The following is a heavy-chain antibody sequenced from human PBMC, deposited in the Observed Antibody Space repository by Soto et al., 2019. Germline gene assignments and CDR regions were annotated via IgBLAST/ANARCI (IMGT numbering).Heavy chain of an antibody. V-gene: IGHV2-5*02. CDR2: IYWDDEK. CDR1: GFSLTTSGLG. J-gene: IGHJ3*01. D-gene: IGHD2-2*01. CDR3: GNRPDASSPDAFDL. Sequence: QITLKESGPTLVKPTPTLTLTFTFSGFSLTTSGLGVGWIRHPQGKALEWLALIYWDDEKRYSPFVQSRLTITKDTSKNQVELTVTNSNTADTGTYYCGNRPDASSPDAFDLCGKGTMVYVSS.